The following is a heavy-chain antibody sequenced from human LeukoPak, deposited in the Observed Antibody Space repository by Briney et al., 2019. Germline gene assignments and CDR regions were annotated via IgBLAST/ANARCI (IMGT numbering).Heavy chain of an antibody. J-gene: IGHJ4*02. CDR3: ATVGGEGGFLHY. Sequence: SETLSLTCTVAGDFISGSYWSWIRQPAGKGLEWIGRIYTTRTANYNPSLTNRVTMSVDTSKKQLSLKLNSVTAADTAVYYCATVGGEGGFLHYWGQGILVAVSS. D-gene: IGHD7-27*01. V-gene: IGHV4-4*07. CDR1: GDFISGSY. CDR2: IYTTRTA.